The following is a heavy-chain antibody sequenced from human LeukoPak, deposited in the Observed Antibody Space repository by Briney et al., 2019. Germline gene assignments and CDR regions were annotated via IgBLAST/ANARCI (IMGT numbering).Heavy chain of an antibody. D-gene: IGHD1-1*01. CDR1: GFTFGDYT. CDR3: IGGGANSPFNY. CDR2: IRSKAYGGTT. J-gene: IGHJ4*02. Sequence: GGSLRLSCTASGFTFGDYTMTWFRQAPGKGLEWVGFIRSKAYGGTTEDAASVKGRFAISRDDSKSIAYLQMNSLKTEDTAVYYCIGGGANSPFNYWGQGTLVTVSS. V-gene: IGHV3-49*03.